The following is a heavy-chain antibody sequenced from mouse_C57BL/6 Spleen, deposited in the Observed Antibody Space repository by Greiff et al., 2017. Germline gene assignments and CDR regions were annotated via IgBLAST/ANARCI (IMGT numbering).Heavy chain of an antibody. D-gene: IGHD1-1*01. CDR1: GYTFTDYY. CDR2: INPYNGGT. CDR3: ASYGSSSSYWYFDV. V-gene: IGHV1-19*01. Sequence: VQLQQSGPVLVKPGASVKMSCKASGYTFTDYYMNWVKQSHGKSLEWIGVINPYNGGTSYNQKFKGKATLTVDKSSSTAYMELNSLTSEDSAVYDCASYGSSSSYWYFDVWGTGTTVTVSS. J-gene: IGHJ1*03.